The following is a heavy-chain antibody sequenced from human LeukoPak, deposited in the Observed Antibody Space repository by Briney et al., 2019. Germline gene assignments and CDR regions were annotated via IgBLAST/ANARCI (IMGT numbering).Heavy chain of an antibody. CDR3: ARASSGFLFVIDY. V-gene: IGHV3-21*01. CDR2: ISSSSSYI. CDR1: GFTFSSYS. D-gene: IGHD6-19*01. J-gene: IGHJ4*02. Sequence: GGSLRLSCAASGFTFSSYSMNWVRQAPGKGLEWVSSISSSSSYIYYADSVKGRFTISRDNAKNSLYLQMNSLRAEDTAVYYCARASSGFLFVIDYWGQGTLVTVSS.